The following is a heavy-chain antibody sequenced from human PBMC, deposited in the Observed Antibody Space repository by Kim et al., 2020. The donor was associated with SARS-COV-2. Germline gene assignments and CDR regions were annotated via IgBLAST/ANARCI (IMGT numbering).Heavy chain of an antibody. J-gene: IGHJ4*02. CDR3: TSERIAGEGY. Sequence: GGSLRLSCAASGFTFSNAWMSWVRQAPGKGLEWVGRIKSKTDGGTTDYAAPVKGSFTISRDDSKITLYLQMNSVKTEGTSVYYCTSERIAGEGYWGQGALVTVSS. CDR2: IKSKTDGGTT. D-gene: IGHD6-13*01. V-gene: IGHV3-15*01. CDR1: GFTFSNAW.